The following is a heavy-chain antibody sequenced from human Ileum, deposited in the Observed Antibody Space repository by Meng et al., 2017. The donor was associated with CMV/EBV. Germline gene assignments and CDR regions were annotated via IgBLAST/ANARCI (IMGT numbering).Heavy chain of an antibody. V-gene: IGHV3-48*03. CDR2: ISRSDSTI. J-gene: IGHJ5*02. CDR3: VRGSGSFYS. CDR1: GFTFSIYE. D-gene: IGHD1-26*01. Sequence: GESLKISCAGSGFTFSIYEMNWVRQTPGKGLEWVSYISRSDSTIYYADSVKGRFTISRDNTKNSLYLQMNNLRAEDTALYYCVRGSGSFYSWGQGTRVTVSS.